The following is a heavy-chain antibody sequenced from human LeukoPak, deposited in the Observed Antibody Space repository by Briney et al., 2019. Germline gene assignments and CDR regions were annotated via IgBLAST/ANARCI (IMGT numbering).Heavy chain of an antibody. J-gene: IGHJ3*02. D-gene: IGHD6-13*01. CDR3: ARVLIAAELYDAFDI. CDR2: INPNSGGT. Sequence: GASVKVSCKASGYTFTGYYMRWVRQAPGQGLEWMGWINPNSGGTNYAQKFQGRVTMTRDTSISTAYMELSRLRSDDTAVYYCARVLIAAELYDAFDIWGQGTMVTVSS. CDR1: GYTFTGYY. V-gene: IGHV1-2*02.